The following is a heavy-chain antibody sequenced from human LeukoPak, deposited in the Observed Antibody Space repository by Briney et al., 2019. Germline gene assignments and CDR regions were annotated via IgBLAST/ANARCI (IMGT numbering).Heavy chain of an antibody. CDR3: ARGTIDQWELLGY. CDR2: ISSNGGST. CDR1: GFTFSSYA. V-gene: IGHV3-64*01. Sequence: GGSLRLSCAASGFTFSSYAMHWVRQAPGKGLEYVSAISSNGGSTYYANSVKGRFTISRDNSKNTLYLQMGSLRAEGMAVYYCARGTIDQWELLGYWGQGTLVTVSS. J-gene: IGHJ4*02. D-gene: IGHD1-26*01.